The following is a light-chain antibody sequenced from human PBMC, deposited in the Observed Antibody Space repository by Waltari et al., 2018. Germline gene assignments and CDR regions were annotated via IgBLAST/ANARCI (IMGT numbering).Light chain of an antibody. J-gene: IGKJ2*01. Sequence: EIVLTQSPVTLSLSPGERATLSCRASQSVRRYLALYQQKPGQAPRPLIYDASNRATGIPARLSGSGSGTDFTLTISSLEPEDFAVYYCQQRSNWPPKYTFGQGTKLEIK. CDR2: DAS. CDR1: QSVRRY. V-gene: IGKV3-11*01. CDR3: QQRSNWPPKYT.